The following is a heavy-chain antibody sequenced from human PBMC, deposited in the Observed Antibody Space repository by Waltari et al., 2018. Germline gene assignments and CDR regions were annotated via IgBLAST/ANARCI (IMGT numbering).Heavy chain of an antibody. Sequence: QVQLVQSGAEVKKPGASVKVSCKASGYTFTSYYMHWVRQAPGQGLEWMGIIDPCVGSTSDAQKVQVRGTMTRYTSTSTVYMELSSLRSEETAVYYCARGRLEILWFGERSLDAFDIWGQGTMVTVSS. CDR3: ARGRLEILWFGERSLDAFDI. D-gene: IGHD3-10*01. J-gene: IGHJ3*02. CDR2: IDPCVGST. CDR1: GYTFTSYY. V-gene: IGHV1-46*01.